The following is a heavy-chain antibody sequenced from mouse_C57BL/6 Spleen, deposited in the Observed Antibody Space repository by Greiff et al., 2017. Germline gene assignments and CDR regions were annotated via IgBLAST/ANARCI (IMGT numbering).Heavy chain of an antibody. CDR1: GFTFSSYA. J-gene: IGHJ2*01. D-gene: IGHD1-1*01. CDR2: ISDGGSYT. Sequence: EVHLVESGGGLVKPGGSLKLSCAASGFTFSSYAMSWVRQTPEKRLEWVATISDGGSYTYYPDNVKGRFTISRDNAKNNLYLQMSHLKSEDTAMYYCARDDYYGSSDTYYFDYWGQGTTLTVSS. CDR3: ARDDYYGSSDTYYFDY. V-gene: IGHV5-4*01.